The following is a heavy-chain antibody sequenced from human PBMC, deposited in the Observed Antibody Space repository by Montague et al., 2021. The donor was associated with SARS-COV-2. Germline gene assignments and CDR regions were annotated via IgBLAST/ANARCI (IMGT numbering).Heavy chain of an antibody. D-gene: IGHD2-2*01. V-gene: IGHV4-34*01. CDR1: GGSFSNYY. CDR2: VNQSGTT. J-gene: IGHJ3*02. CDR3: ARGRQPVVVPGAGPAGRAFDI. Sequence: SETLSLTCAISGGSFSNYYWSWIRQPPGKGLEWIGEVNQSGTTICNPSVKSGVTISEDTSKNQFYLRLNSVTAADTAVYYCARGRQPVVVPGAGPAGRAFDIWGQGTMVTVSS.